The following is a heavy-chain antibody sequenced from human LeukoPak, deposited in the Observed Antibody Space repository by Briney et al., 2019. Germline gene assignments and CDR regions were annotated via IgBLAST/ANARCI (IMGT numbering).Heavy chain of an antibody. CDR2: TYYRSKWYN. V-gene: IGHV6-1*01. D-gene: IGHD5-12*01. J-gene: IGHJ6*03. Sequence: SQTLSLTCAISGDSVSSNSAAWNWIRQSPSRGLEWPGRTYYRSKWYNDYAVSVKSRITINPDTSKNQSSLQLNSVTPEDTAVYYCARDRIVATNYYYYYMDVWGKGTTVTISS. CDR1: GDSVSSNSAA. CDR3: ARDRIVATNYYYYYMDV.